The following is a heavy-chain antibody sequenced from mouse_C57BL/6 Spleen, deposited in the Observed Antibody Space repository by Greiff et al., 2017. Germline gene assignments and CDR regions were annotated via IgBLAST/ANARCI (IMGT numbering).Heavy chain of an antibody. D-gene: IGHD1-1*01. CDR3: ARGTTVEGYFDV. V-gene: IGHV1-80*01. Sequence: VKLLESGAELVKPGASVKISCKASGYAFSSYWMNWVKQRPGKGLEWIGQIYPGDGDTNYNGKFKGKATLTADKSSSTAYMQLSSLTSEDSAVYFCARGTTVEGYFDVWGTGTTVTVSS. CDR2: IYPGDGDT. J-gene: IGHJ1*03. CDR1: GYAFSSYW.